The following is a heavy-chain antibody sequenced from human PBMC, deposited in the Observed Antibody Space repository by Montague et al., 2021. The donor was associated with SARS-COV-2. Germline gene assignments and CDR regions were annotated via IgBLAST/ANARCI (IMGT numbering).Heavy chain of an antibody. CDR1: GGSLSGYY. CDR3: ARQYGDYSDNAFTI. D-gene: IGHD4-17*01. CDR2: INHSANT. J-gene: IGHJ3*02. V-gene: IGHV4-34*01. Sequence: SETLSLTCAVYGGSLSGYYWSWIRQPPEKGLEWIGEINHSANTKYNPSLKSPVTISTDTSKNQFSLKMTPVTAADTAIYYCARQYGDYSDNAFTIWGQGTMVIVSS.